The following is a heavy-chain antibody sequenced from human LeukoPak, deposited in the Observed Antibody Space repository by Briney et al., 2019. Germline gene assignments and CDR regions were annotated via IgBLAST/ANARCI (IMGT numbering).Heavy chain of an antibody. V-gene: IGHV1-2*04. D-gene: IGHD1-26*01. CDR2: INPKSGGT. Sequence: ASVKVSCKASGYTFTGYHIHWVRQAPGQGLEWMGWINPKSGGTNYAQKFEGWVTMTRDTSMSTVYMELSRLKSDDTAVYYCARDSGWEVVLYASEIWGQGTMVTVSS. J-gene: IGHJ3*02. CDR1: GYTFTGYH. CDR3: ARDSGWEVVLYASEI.